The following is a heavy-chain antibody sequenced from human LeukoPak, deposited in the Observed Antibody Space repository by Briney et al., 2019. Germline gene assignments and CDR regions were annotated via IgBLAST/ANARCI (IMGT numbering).Heavy chain of an antibody. D-gene: IGHD3-22*01. Sequence: SETLSLTCTVSGDSINNYYWNWIRQPPGKGLEWIGFGYHSGSTYFNPSLQSRVTISVDTSKKQFSLKLSSVTAADTAAYYCASRSSSSGSSYYYYCLVGWGKGTTVTVCS. V-gene: IGHV4-59*01. CDR1: GDSINNYY. J-gene: IGHJ6*03. CDR2: GYHSGST. CDR3: ASRSSSSGSSYYYYCLVG.